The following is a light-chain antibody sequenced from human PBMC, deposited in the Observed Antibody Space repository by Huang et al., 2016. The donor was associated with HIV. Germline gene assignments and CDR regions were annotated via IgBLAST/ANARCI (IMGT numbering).Light chain of an antibody. CDR2: AAS. J-gene: IGKJ4*01. CDR1: QCISSY. CDR3: QQLNSYPLT. Sequence: IQLTQSPSSLAGTVGDRVTIPCRARQCISSYLAWYQQKPGKAPKLLIDAASTLQSGVPSRFSGGVSGTDFTLTISSLQPEDFATYYCQQLNSYPLTFGGGTKVEIK. V-gene: IGKV1-9*01.